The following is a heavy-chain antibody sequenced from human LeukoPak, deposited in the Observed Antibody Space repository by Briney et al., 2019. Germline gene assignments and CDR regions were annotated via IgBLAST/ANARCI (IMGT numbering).Heavy chain of an antibody. V-gene: IGHV3-7*01. CDR3: ASISTSVAGVDY. CDR1: GFTFSTSW. J-gene: IGHJ4*02. D-gene: IGHD6-19*01. CDR2: IKRDGSEK. Sequence: GESLRLSCAASGFTFSTSWMSWVRQAPGKGLEWVANIKRDGSEKYYVDSVKGRFTISRDNSKNSLYLQMDSLRAEDTAVYYCASISTSVAGVDYCGQGTLVTVSS.